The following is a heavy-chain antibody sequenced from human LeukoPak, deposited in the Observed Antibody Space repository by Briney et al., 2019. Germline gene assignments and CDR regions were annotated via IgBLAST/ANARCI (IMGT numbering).Heavy chain of an antibody. D-gene: IGHD6-6*01. V-gene: IGHV4-61*02. J-gene: IGHJ5*02. Sequence: SQTLSLTCTVSGGSISSGSYYWSWIRQPAGKGLEWIGRIYTSGSTNYNPSLKSRVTISVDTSKNQFSLKLSSVTAADTAVYYCARGGAARHDGGWFDPWGQGTLVTVSS. CDR2: IYTSGST. CDR3: ARGGAARHDGGWFDP. CDR1: GGSISSGSYY.